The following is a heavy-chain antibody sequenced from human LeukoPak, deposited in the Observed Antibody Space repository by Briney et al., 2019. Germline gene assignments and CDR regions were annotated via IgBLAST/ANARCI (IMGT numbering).Heavy chain of an antibody. J-gene: IGHJ6*03. V-gene: IGHV1-46*01. D-gene: IGHD3-22*01. CDR3: ARDVPYYYDSSGSYYYYYMDV. CDR1: GYTFTSYY. CDR2: INPSGGST. Sequence: EASVKVSCKASGYTFTSYYMHWVRQAPGQGLEWMGIINPSGGSTSYAQKFQGRVTMTRDMSTSTVYMELSSLRSEDTAVYYCARDVPYYYDSSGSYYYYYMDVWGKGTTVTVSS.